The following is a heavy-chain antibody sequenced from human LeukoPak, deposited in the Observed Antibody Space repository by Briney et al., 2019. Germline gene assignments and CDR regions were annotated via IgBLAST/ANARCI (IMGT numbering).Heavy chain of an antibody. CDR1: GGSFSGYS. D-gene: IGHD7-27*01. CDR3: ARSGVPQR. V-gene: IGHV4-34*01. J-gene: IGHJ4*02. CDR2: INHSGGT. Sequence: SETLSLTCAVYGGSFSGYSWNWIRQPPVKGLEWIGEINHSGGTNYNPSLKSRVTISVDTSKKQFSLKLSSVTAADTAVYYCARSGVPQRWGQGTLVTVSS.